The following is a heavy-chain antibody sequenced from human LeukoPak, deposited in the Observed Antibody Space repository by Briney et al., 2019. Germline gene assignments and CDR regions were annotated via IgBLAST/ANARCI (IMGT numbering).Heavy chain of an antibody. CDR1: GGSISSYY. V-gene: IGHV4-59*01. D-gene: IGHD3-22*01. CDR3: ARYYYDGSTYYYYRDQ. CDR2: IYYTGTT. J-gene: IGHJ4*02. Sequence: SETLSLTCTVSGGSISSYYWSWIRQPPGKELEWIGYIYYTGTTSYNPSLKSRVSISVDTSKNQFSLNLSSVTAADTAVYYCARYYYDGSTYYYYRDQWGQGTLVTVSS.